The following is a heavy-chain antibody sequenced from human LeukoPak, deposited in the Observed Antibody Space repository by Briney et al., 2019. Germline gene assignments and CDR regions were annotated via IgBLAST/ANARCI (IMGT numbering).Heavy chain of an antibody. V-gene: IGHV4-61*05. CDR2: TSYSGNT. CDR1: GGSISSSSYY. D-gene: IGHD1-14*01. Sequence: SETLSLTCTVSGGSISSSSYYWGWLRQPPGKGLEWNGYTSYSGNTNYNPSLKSRVTMSVDTSRKQFSLRLTSVTAADTAVYYCTRAPRKAWFDLWGQGTLVTVSS. CDR3: TRAPRKAWFDL. J-gene: IGHJ5*02.